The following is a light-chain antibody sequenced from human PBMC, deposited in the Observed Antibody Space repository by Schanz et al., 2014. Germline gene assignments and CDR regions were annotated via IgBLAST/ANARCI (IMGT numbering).Light chain of an antibody. Sequence: EIVLTQSPATLSVSPGERATLSCRASQSVNSHLAWYQQKPGQAPRLLVYGASTRATGIPARFSGSGSGTEFTLTISSLQSEDFAVYYCQQYNNWPLPPGTFGQGTKVEIK. CDR2: GAS. V-gene: IGKV3-15*01. J-gene: IGKJ1*01. CDR3: QQYNNWPLPPGT. CDR1: QSVNSH.